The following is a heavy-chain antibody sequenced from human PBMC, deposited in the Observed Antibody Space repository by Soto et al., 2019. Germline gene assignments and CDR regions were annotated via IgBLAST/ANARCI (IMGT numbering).Heavy chain of an antibody. J-gene: IGHJ6*02. CDR1: GGSISSSSYY. CDR2: IYYSGST. CDR3: ARRQLWFGEYSYYYGMDV. D-gene: IGHD3-10*01. Sequence: SETLSLTCTVSGGSISSSSYYWGWIRQPPGKGLEWIGSIYYSGSTYYNPSLKSRVTISVDTSKNQFSLKLSSVTAADTAVYYCARRQLWFGEYSYYYGMDVWGQGTTVTVSS. V-gene: IGHV4-39*01.